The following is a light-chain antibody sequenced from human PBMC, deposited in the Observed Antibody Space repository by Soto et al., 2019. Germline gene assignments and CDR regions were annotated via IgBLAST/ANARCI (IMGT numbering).Light chain of an antibody. Sequence: EIVLSQSPGTLSLSAGERATLSCRTSQSVSSSYLAWYQQKPGQAPRLLIYDASNTATGIPARFSGRGSGADFTLTISRLDPEDFAVYYCQHYYTSYTTFGQGTKVDIK. CDR1: QSVSSSY. J-gene: IGKJ1*01. V-gene: IGKV3-20*01. CDR3: QHYYTSYTT. CDR2: DAS.